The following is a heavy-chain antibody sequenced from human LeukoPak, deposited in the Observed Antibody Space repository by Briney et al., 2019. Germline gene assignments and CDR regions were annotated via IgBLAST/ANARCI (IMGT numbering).Heavy chain of an antibody. CDR2: ISGSGGST. D-gene: IGHD3-9*01. CDR1: GFTFSSYA. Sequence: GGSLRLSCAASGFTFSSYAMSWVRQAPGKGLEWVSAISGSGGSTYYADSVKGRFTISRDNSKNTLYLQMNSLRAEDTAVYYCANIGERPSYGILTGYYKPHFDYWGQGTLVTVSS. CDR3: ANIGERPSYGILTGYYKPHFDY. J-gene: IGHJ4*02. V-gene: IGHV3-23*01.